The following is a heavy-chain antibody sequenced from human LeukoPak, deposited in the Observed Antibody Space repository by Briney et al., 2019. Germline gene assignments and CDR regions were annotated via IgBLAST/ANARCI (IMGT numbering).Heavy chain of an antibody. V-gene: IGHV3-21*06. Sequence: PGGSLRLSCATSGFTFSHYAMNWVRQAPGKGLEWVSSISTSSPYTHYADSVSGRFTISRDNANNSLFLQMDSLTAEDTALYYCVRDDNWNDEPFDYWGQGALVTVSS. CDR3: VRDDNWNDEPFDY. J-gene: IGHJ4*02. CDR2: ISTSSPYT. D-gene: IGHD1-1*01. CDR1: GFTFSHYA.